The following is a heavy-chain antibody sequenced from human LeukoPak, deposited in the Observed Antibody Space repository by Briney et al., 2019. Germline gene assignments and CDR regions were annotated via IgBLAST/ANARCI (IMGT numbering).Heavy chain of an antibody. Sequence: ASVKVSCKASGYTFTGYYMHWVRQAPGQGLEWMGWINPNSGGTNYAQKFQGRVTMTRDTSISTAYMELSRLRSDDTAVYYCARGIITMSPPFDYWGQGTLVTVSS. V-gene: IGHV1-2*02. J-gene: IGHJ4*02. D-gene: IGHD3-22*01. CDR1: GYTFTGYY. CDR3: ARGIITMSPPFDY. CDR2: INPNSGGT.